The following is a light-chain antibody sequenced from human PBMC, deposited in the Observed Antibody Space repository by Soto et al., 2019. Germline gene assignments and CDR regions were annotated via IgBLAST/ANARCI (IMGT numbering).Light chain of an antibody. CDR1: QSVRSS. CDR2: GAS. V-gene: IGKV3-11*01. Sequence: VLTQSPATLSLSPGESATLSCRASQSVRSSLAWYQQQTGQAPRILIYGASTRATGIPDRFSGSGSGTDFTLTISSLQPEDFATYYCQQLSTYPLTCGGGTKVDIK. CDR3: QQLSTYPLT. J-gene: IGKJ4*01.